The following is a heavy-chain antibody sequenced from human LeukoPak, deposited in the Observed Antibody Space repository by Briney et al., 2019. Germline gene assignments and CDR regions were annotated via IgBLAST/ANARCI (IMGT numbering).Heavy chain of an antibody. J-gene: IGHJ4*02. CDR2: ISASGGGT. D-gene: IGHD2-8*01. Sequence: GGSLRLSCAASGFTFTTYPMSWVRQAPGKGLEWVSAISASGGGTYYADSVKGRFTIPRDNSRSTVFLQMSRLRAEDTAVYYCAKAPHCPNDVCRYFNYWGQGILVTVSS. CDR1: GFTFTTYP. V-gene: IGHV3-23*01. CDR3: AKAPHCPNDVCRYFNY.